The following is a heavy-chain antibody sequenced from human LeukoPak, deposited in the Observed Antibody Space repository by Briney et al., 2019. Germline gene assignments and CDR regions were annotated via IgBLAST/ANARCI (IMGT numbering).Heavy chain of an antibody. CDR3: ARDQFTVDIAAAGSTLDY. Sequence: PGGSLRLSCAASGFTFSSYGMHWVRQAPGKGLEWVAVIWYDGSNKYYADSVKGRFTISRDNSKNTLYLQMNSLRAEDTAVYYCARDQFTVDIAAAGSTLDYWGQGTLVTVSS. J-gene: IGHJ4*02. CDR2: IWYDGSNK. V-gene: IGHV3-33*01. D-gene: IGHD6-13*01. CDR1: GFTFSSYG.